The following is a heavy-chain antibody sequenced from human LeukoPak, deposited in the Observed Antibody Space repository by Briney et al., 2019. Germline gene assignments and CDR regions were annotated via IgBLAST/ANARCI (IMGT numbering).Heavy chain of an antibody. V-gene: IGHV4-59*01. CDR3: ARGDGYHRF. CDR2: IYYNGNT. D-gene: IGHD5-24*01. Sequence: SETLSLTCTDSGISISGYYWAWIRQPPGKGLEWIGNIYYNGNTNCNPSLKSRVTMSVDTSKAQFSLKVTSVTAADTAVYYCARGDGYHRFWGQGTLVTVSS. J-gene: IGHJ4*02. CDR1: GISISGYY.